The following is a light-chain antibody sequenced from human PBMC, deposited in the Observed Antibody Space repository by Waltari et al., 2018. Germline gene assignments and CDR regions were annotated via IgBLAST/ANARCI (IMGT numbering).Light chain of an antibody. Sequence: QSVVTQPASVSGSPGQSISISCTGTSHEIGANYYVSWYQQHPGRAPQLVIYDVSVRPSGVSIRFSGSKSGNTASLTISGLQAEDEALYYCSSYTLTNPVVFGGGTKLTVL. V-gene: IGLV2-14*03. J-gene: IGLJ2*01. CDR2: DVS. CDR1: SHEIGANYY. CDR3: SSYTLTNPVV.